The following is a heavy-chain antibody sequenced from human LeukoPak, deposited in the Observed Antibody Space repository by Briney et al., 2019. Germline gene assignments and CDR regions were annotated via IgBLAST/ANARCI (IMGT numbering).Heavy chain of an antibody. J-gene: IGHJ6*02. Sequence: GASVKVSCKASGYTFTGHYMHWVRQAPGQGLEWMGWINPNSGGTNYAQKFQGWVTMTRDTSISTAYMELSRLRSDDTAVYYCARDLVGATTGYYYGMDVWGQGTTVTVSS. V-gene: IGHV1-2*04. CDR1: GYTFTGHY. CDR2: INPNSGGT. CDR3: ARDLVGATTGYYYGMDV. D-gene: IGHD1-26*01.